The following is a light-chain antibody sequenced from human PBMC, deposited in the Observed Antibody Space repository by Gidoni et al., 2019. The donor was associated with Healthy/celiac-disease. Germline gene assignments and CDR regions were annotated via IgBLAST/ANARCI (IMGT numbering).Light chain of an antibody. V-gene: IGKV4-1*01. CDR1: QSVLYSSNNKNY. J-gene: IGKJ4*01. Sequence: DIVMTQSPDSLAVSLGERATINCKSSQSVLYSSNNKNYLAWYQQKPGQPPKLLIYWASTRESGVTDRFSGSGSGTDFTLTISSLQAEDVAVYYCQQYYSTPPYFXGXTKVEIK. CDR2: WAS. CDR3: QQYYSTPPY.